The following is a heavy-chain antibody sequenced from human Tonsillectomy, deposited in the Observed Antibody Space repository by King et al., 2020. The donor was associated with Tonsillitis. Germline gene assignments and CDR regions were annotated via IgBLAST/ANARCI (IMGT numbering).Heavy chain of an antibody. CDR1: GFTFSSYG. D-gene: IGHD3-22*01. CDR2: IWYDGSNK. J-gene: IGHJ4*02. Sequence: VQLVESGGGVVQPGRSLRLSCAASGFTFSSYGMHWVRQAPGKGLEWVAVIWYDGSNKYYADSVKGRFTISRDNSKNTLYLQMNSLRAEDTAVYYCARGTYDSSGYYLGSLDYWGQETLVTVSS. V-gene: IGHV3-33*01. CDR3: ARGTYDSSGYYLGSLDY.